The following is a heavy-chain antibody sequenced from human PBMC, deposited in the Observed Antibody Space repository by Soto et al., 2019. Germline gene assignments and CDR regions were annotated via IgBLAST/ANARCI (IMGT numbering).Heavy chain of an antibody. D-gene: IGHD6-19*01. Sequence: QVQLVESGGGVVQPGRSLRLSCAASGFSISRSAMHWVRQAPGKGLEWVAVIAYDGSNRWYADSAKGRFTISTDNSKNTVYLKMSSLRGEDTAVYYCARALQAGSDNVKWFAPWGQGTLVTVSS. CDR2: IAYDGSNR. J-gene: IGHJ5*02. CDR3: ARALQAGSDNVKWFAP. CDR1: GFSISRSA. V-gene: IGHV3-30*04.